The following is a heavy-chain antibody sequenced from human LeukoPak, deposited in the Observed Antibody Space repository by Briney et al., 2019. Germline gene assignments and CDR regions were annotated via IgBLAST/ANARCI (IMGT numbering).Heavy chain of an antibody. CDR3: ARGSTYYYDSSGYYYPLGFDP. D-gene: IGHD3-22*01. CDR1: GYTFTSYD. V-gene: IGHV1-8*01. CDR2: MNPNSGNT. J-gene: IGHJ5*02. Sequence: ASVKVFCKASGYTFTSYDINWVRQATGQGLEWMGWMNPNSGNTGYAQKFQGRVTMTRNTSISTAYMELSSLRSEDTAVYYCARGSTYYYDSSGYYYPLGFDPWGQGTLVTVSS.